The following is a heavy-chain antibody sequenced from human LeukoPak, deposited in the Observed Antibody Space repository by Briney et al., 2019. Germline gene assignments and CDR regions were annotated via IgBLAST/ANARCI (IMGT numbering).Heavy chain of an antibody. CDR3: ARGFSRGWFDP. CDR2: INHSGST. V-gene: IGHV4-34*01. J-gene: IGHJ5*02. Sequence: SETLSLTCAVYGGSFSGYYWSWIRQPPGKGLEWIGEINHSGSTNYNPSLKGRVTTSVDTSKNQFSLKLSSVTAADTAVYYCARGFSRGWFDPWGQGTLVTVSS. CDR1: GGSFSGYY.